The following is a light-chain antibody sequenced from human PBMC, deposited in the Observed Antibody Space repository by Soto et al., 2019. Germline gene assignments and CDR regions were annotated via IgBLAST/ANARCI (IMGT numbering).Light chain of an antibody. J-gene: IGLJ3*02. CDR3: STWDDTLHGWL. CDR2: RTN. Sequence: QSVLTQPPSASGTPGQRVTISCSGSNSNIGNNLVNWYQQLPGTAPKFLTFRTNQRPSGVPDRFSGSKSGTTASLAISGLQSEDEAHYYCSTWDDTLHGWLFGGGTKLTVL. CDR1: NSNIGNNL. V-gene: IGLV1-44*01.